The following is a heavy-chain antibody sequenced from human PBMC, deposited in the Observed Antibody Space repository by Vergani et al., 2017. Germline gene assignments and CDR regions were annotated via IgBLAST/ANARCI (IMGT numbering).Heavy chain of an antibody. V-gene: IGHV3-21*04. CDR3: ARDGSPFDY. CDR2: ISSSSSYI. CDR1: GFTFSSYS. D-gene: IGHD6-13*01. J-gene: IGHJ4*02. Sequence: EVQLVESGGGLVKPGGSLRLSCAASGFTFSSYSMNWVRQAPGKGLEWVSSISSSSSYINYADAVKGRFTISRDNAKNSLYLQMNSLRAEDTAVYYCARDGSPFDYWGQGTLVTVSS.